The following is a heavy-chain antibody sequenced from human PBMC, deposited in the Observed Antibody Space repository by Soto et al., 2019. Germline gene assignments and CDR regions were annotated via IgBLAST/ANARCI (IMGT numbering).Heavy chain of an antibody. CDR1: GGTFSSYA. Sequence: SVKVSCKASGGTFSSYAISWVRQAPGQGLEWMGGIIPIFGTANYARKFQGRVTITADKSTSTAYMELSSLRSEDTAVYYCARVAEEYCSGGSCHGYFDYWGQGTLVTVPS. V-gene: IGHV1-69*06. CDR2: IIPIFGTA. D-gene: IGHD2-15*01. J-gene: IGHJ4*02. CDR3: ARVAEEYCSGGSCHGYFDY.